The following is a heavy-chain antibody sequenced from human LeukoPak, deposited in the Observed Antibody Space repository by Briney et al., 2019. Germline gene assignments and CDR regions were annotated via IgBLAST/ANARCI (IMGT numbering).Heavy chain of an antibody. CDR1: GFTFSNYA. Sequence: GGSLRLSCAASGFTFSNYAMHWVRQAPGKGLEWVAVISYDGSNKYYADSVKGRFTISRDNSKNTLYLQMNSLRAEDTAVYYCAKPLGLYYYDSSGYRATDAFDIWGQGTMVTVSS. CDR2: ISYDGSNK. CDR3: AKPLGLYYYDSSGYRATDAFDI. V-gene: IGHV3-30*04. D-gene: IGHD3-22*01. J-gene: IGHJ3*02.